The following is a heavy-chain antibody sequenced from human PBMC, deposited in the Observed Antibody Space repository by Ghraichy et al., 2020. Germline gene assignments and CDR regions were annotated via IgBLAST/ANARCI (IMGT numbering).Heavy chain of an antibody. CDR1: GFTFSSYA. CDR3: AKDLSVSIQYFQH. V-gene: IGHV3-23*01. CDR2: ISGTGRST. J-gene: IGHJ1*01. Sequence: GGSLRLSCAASGFTFSSYAMTWVRQALGEGLEWVSSISGTGRSTYYADSVQGRFTISRDNSKNTLYLQMNSLRAEDTAVYYCAKDLSVSIQYFQHWGQGTLVTVSS. D-gene: IGHD5/OR15-5a*01.